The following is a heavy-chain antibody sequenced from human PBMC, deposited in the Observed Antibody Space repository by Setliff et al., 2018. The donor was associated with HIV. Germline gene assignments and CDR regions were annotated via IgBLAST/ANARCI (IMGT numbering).Heavy chain of an antibody. CDR3: ARGYPVSYYYYMDV. D-gene: IGHD3-16*02. Sequence: SETLSLTCTVSGGSISSGGYYWSWIRQQPGKGLEWIGYIYYSGSTYYNPSLKSRVTISVDTSKNQFSLKLSSVTAADTAVYYCARGYPVSYYYYMDVWGKGTTATVSS. V-gene: IGHV4-31*03. CDR1: GGSISSGGYY. CDR2: IYYSGST. J-gene: IGHJ6*03.